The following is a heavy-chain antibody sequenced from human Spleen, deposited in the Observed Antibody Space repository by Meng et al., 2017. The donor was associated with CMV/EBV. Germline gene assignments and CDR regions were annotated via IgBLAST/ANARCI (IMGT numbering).Heavy chain of an antibody. D-gene: IGHD5-12*01. Sequence: QLQLQELGPGLVKPSEPLSLPFTVSGGSISSTHYYWGWIRQPPGKGLEWIGSIYYSGSTFYNPSLKSRGTISVDTSKNQFSLKLTSVTAADTAVYYCARDRGVGGYEPFDYWGQGTLVTVSS. CDR2: IYYSGST. V-gene: IGHV4-39*07. J-gene: IGHJ4*02. CDR3: ARDRGVGGYEPFDY. CDR1: GGSISSTHYY.